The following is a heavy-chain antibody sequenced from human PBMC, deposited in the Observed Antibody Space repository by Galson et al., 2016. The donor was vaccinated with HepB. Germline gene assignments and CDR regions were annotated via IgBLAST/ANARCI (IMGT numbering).Heavy chain of an antibody. D-gene: IGHD4-23*01. CDR1: GDSVSSQTAG. Sequence: CAISGDSVSSQTAGWNWIRQSPSRGLEWLGRTYYRSKWYYDYAGSTKSRITINPDTSKNQFFLLLNSVTPEDTAVYYCARGGLYGGTPHYFDYWGQGILVTVSS. CDR3: ARGGLYGGTPHYFDY. CDR2: TYYRSKWYY. J-gene: IGHJ4*02. V-gene: IGHV6-1*01.